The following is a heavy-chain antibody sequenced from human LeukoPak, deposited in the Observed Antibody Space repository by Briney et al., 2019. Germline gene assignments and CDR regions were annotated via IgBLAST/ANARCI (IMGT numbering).Heavy chain of an antibody. CDR1: GFTFSDYY. D-gene: IGHD3-22*01. CDR3: AKVPLSLSYYYDSSGYYYDY. CDR2: ISSGGTTI. Sequence: GGSLRLSCAASGFTFSDYYMSWIRQAPGKGLEWVSYISSGGTTIYYADSVRGRFTISRDNSKNTLYLQMNSLRAEDTAVYYCAKVPLSLSYYYDSSGYYYDYWGQGTLVTVSS. J-gene: IGHJ4*02. V-gene: IGHV3-11*01.